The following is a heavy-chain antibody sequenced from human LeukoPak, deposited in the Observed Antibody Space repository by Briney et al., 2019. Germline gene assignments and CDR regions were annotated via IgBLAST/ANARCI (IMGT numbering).Heavy chain of an antibody. CDR2: IYYSGST. Sequence: SETLSLTRTVSGGSISSYYWSWIRQPPGKGLEWIGYIYYSGSTNYNPSLKSRVTISVDTSKNQFSLKLSSVTAADTAVYYCARAPKLRYFDWSPNAFDIWGQGTMVTVSS. CDR1: GGSISSYY. J-gene: IGHJ3*02. D-gene: IGHD3-9*01. V-gene: IGHV4-59*01. CDR3: ARAPKLRYFDWSPNAFDI.